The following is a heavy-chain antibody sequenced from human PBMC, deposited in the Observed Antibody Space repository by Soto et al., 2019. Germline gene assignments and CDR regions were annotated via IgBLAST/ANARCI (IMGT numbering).Heavy chain of an antibody. CDR2: MNPNSGNT. Sequence: ASVKVSCKASGYTFISYDINWVRQATGQGLEWMGWMNPNSGNTGYAQKFQGRVTMTRNTSIRTAYMELSSLRPEDMAVYYCARLGGSYAVPHFDYWGQGTLVTVSS. J-gene: IGHJ4*02. CDR1: GYTFISYD. CDR3: ARLGGSYAVPHFDY. D-gene: IGHD1-26*01. V-gene: IGHV1-8*01.